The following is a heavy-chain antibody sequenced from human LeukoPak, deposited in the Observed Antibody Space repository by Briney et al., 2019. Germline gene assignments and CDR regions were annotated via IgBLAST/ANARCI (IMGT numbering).Heavy chain of an antibody. D-gene: IGHD3-10*01. V-gene: IGHV4-34*01. CDR3: ARLDTLRSGNYDYYYYMDV. CDR1: GESFSGYY. J-gene: IGHJ6*03. Sequence: SETLSLTCAVYGESFSGYYWSWIRQPPGKGLEWIGEINHSGSTNYNPSLKSRVTISVDTSKNQFSLKLSSVTAADTAVYYCARLDTLRSGNYDYYYYMDVWGTGTTVTISS. CDR2: INHSGST.